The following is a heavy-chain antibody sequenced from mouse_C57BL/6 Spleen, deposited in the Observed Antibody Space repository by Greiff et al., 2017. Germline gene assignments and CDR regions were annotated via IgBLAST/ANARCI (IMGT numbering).Heavy chain of an antibody. CDR1: GYTFTSYD. J-gene: IGHJ2*01. D-gene: IGHD2-12*01. CDR2: IYPRDGST. V-gene: IGHV1-85*01. CDR3: ARKGDSYYVLFDY. Sequence: VQLQQSGPELVKPGASVKLSCKASGYTFTSYDINWVKQRPGQGLEWIGWIYPRDGSTKYNEKFKGKATLTVDTSSSTAYMELHSLTSEDSAVYFCARKGDSYYVLFDYWGQGTTLTVSS.